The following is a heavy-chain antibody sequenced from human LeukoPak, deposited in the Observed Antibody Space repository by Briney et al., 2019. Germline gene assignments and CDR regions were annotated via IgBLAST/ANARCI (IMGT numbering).Heavy chain of an antibody. CDR1: GFTVSSNY. D-gene: IGHD3-9*01. Sequence: GGSLRLSCAASGFTVSSNYMSWVRQAPGKGLEWVSVIYSGGSTYYADSVKGRFTISRDNSKNTLYLQMNSLRAEDTAVYYCARALRYFDWYFDYWGQGTLVTVSS. V-gene: IGHV3-53*01. CDR3: ARALRYFDWYFDY. J-gene: IGHJ4*02. CDR2: IYSGGST.